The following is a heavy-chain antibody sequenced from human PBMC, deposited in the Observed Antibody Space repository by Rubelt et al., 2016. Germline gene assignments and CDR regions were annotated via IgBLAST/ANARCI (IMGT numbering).Heavy chain of an antibody. CDR3: ARDLGESEDY. J-gene: IGHJ4*02. CDR1: GYTFTGYY. D-gene: IGHD3-10*01. Sequence: QVQLVQSGAEVKKPGASVKVSCKASGYTFTGYYMHWVRQAPGQGLEWMGWINPNSGGTTYSKKFQGRVTMTRETSISTAYMELRSLRSDDTAVYYCARDLGESEDYWGQGTLVTVSS. V-gene: IGHV1-2*02. CDR2: INPNSGGT.